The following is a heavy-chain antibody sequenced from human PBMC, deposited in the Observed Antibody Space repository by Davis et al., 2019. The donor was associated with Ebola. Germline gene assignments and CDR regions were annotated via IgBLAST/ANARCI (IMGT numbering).Heavy chain of an antibody. CDR2: IYYSGST. Sequence: SETLSLTCTVSGGPINSGSYYWSWIRQPPGKGLEWIGYIYYSGSTNYNPSLKSRVTISVDTSKNQFSLKLSSVTAADTAVYYCASGYSSSWYDYWGQGTLVTVSS. J-gene: IGHJ4*02. CDR3: ASGYSSSWYDY. V-gene: IGHV4-61*01. D-gene: IGHD6-13*01. CDR1: GGPINSGSYY.